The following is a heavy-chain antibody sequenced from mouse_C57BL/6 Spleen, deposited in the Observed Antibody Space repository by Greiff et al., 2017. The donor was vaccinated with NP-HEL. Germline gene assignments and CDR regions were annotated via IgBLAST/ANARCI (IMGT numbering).Heavy chain of an antibody. D-gene: IGHD1-1*01. V-gene: IGHV10-1*01. CDR1: GFSFNTYA. Sequence: EVKLQESGGGLVQPKGSLKLSCAASGFSFNTYAMNWVRQAPGKGLEWVARIRGKSNNYATYYADSVKDRFTISRDDSESMLYLQMNNLKTEDTAMYYCLRDYAMDYWGQGTSVTVSS. J-gene: IGHJ4*01. CDR3: LRDYAMDY. CDR2: IRGKSNNYAT.